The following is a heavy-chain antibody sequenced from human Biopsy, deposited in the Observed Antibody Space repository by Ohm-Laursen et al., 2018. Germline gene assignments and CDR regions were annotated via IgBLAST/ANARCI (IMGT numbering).Heavy chain of an antibody. V-gene: IGHV3-11*01. D-gene: IGHD4-17*01. J-gene: IGHJ3*01. CDR1: GFTFSNYQ. CDR3: TCRYGDSPL. Sequence: SLRLSCAAVGFTFSNYQMSWIRQTPGKGLEWVSHISSGGSTIFHADSVKGRFTISRDDAKGSLYLQMTNLRAEDTAIYYCTCRYGDSPLWGQGTMVTVSS. CDR2: ISSGGSTI.